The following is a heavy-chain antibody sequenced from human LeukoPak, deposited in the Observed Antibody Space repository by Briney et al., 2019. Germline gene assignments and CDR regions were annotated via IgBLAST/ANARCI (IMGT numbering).Heavy chain of an antibody. Sequence: ASVTVSCKVSGYTLTQLSMHWVRQAPGKGVAWMGGFDPEDGETIYAQKFQGRVTMTEDTSTDTAYMELSSLRSEDTAVYYCATGLNLVPAAPGDYWGQGTLVAVSS. CDR3: ATGLNLVPAAPGDY. CDR2: FDPEDGET. CDR1: GYTLTQLS. D-gene: IGHD2-2*01. V-gene: IGHV1-24*01. J-gene: IGHJ4*02.